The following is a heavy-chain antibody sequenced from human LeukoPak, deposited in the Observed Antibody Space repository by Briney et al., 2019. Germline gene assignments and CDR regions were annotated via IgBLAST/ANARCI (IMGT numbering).Heavy chain of an antibody. V-gene: IGHV3-30-3*01. J-gene: IGHJ4*02. D-gene: IGHD3-3*01. CDR1: GFTFSSYA. Sequence: RSLRLSCAASGFTFSSYAMHWVRQAPGKGLEWVAVISYDGSNKYYADSVKGRFTISRDNSKNTLYLQMNSLRAEDTAVYYCARDRYDFWSGYSYYFDYWGQGTLVTVSS. CDR2: ISYDGSNK. CDR3: ARDRYDFWSGYSYYFDY.